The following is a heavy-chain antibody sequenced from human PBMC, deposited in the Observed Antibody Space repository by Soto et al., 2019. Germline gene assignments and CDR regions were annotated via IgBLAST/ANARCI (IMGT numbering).Heavy chain of an antibody. CDR2: IYYSGST. CDR1: GGSISSSSYY. J-gene: IGHJ4*02. D-gene: IGHD3-10*01. Sequence: SETLSLTCTVSGGSISSSSYYWGWIRQPPGKGLDWIGSIYYSGSTYYNPSLKSRVTISVDTSKNQFSLKLSSVTAADTAVYYCARDRSYYGSGSYYSPSVYWGQGTLVTVSS. V-gene: IGHV4-39*02. CDR3: ARDRSYYGSGSYYSPSVY.